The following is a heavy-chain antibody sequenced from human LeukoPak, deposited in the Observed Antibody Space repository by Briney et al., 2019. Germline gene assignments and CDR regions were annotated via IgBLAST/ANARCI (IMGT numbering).Heavy chain of an antibody. CDR1: GFTFSSSW. V-gene: IGHV3-7*01. D-gene: IGHD6-6*01. Sequence: PGGCLRLSCAASGFTFSSSWMSWGRQGPGEGLEWVANIKQEGSEKYYVDYVKGRFTINKDNAKNSLYLQMNSLRAEDTAVYYCARARSIAARPGTHFDYWGQGTLVTVSS. CDR3: ARARSIAARPGTHFDY. CDR2: IKQEGSEK. J-gene: IGHJ4*02.